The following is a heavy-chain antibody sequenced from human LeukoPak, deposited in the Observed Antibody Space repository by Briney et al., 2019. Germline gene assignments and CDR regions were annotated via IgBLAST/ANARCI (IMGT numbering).Heavy chain of an antibody. V-gene: IGHV3-7*03. CDR3: AKDFHPSRRAYSSSWYGSYYYYGMDV. CDR1: GFTFSSYW. D-gene: IGHD6-13*01. J-gene: IGHJ6*02. Sequence: PGGSLRLSCAASGFTFSSYWMSWVRQAPGKGLEWVANIKQDGSEKYYVDSVKGRFTISRDNAKNSLYLQMNSLRAEDTALYYCAKDFHPSRRAYSSSWYGSYYYYGMDVWGQGTTVTVSS. CDR2: IKQDGSEK.